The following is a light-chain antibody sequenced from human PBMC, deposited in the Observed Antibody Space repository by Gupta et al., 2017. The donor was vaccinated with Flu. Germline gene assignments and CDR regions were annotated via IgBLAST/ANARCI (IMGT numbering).Light chain of an antibody. J-gene: IGKJ3*01. CDR3: QQRSNSFT. Sequence: SPATLSLSPGERATLSCRASQSVSSYLAWYQQKPGQAPRLLIYDAANRATGIPARFSGSGSGTDFTLTISSLETEDFAVYYCQQRSNSFTFGPGTKVDIK. CDR2: DAA. V-gene: IGKV3-11*01. CDR1: QSVSSY.